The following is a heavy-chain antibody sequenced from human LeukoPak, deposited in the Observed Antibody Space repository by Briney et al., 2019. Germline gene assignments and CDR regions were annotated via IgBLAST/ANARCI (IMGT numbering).Heavy chain of an antibody. J-gene: IGHJ4*02. CDR3: PRGARAGHNLEPSDS. Sequence: SDTLSHLCTVSCGPLSNSSYYWGWIRQPPGQGLEGIGSIYYSGSTYYNLSLKSRVTISLHTSKHQLSLKQSPVRAADTAVYYCPRGARAGHNLEPSDSWGQGTLVTLSS. CDR2: IYYSGST. CDR1: CGPLSNSSYY. V-gene: IGHV4-39*01. D-gene: IGHD5-24*01.